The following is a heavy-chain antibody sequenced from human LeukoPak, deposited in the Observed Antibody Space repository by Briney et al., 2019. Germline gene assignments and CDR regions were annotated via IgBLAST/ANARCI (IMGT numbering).Heavy chain of an antibody. Sequence: TGGSLRLSCAASGFTFDNYGMSWVRQAPGKGLEWVSGINWNGGSTGYADSVKGRFTISRDNAKNSLYLQMNSLRAEDTAVYYCTRESYLGYCSGGSCYSVYYFDYWGQGTLVTVSS. CDR1: GFTFDNYG. D-gene: IGHD2-15*01. V-gene: IGHV3-20*04. CDR3: TRESYLGYCSGGSCYSVYYFDY. CDR2: INWNGGST. J-gene: IGHJ4*02.